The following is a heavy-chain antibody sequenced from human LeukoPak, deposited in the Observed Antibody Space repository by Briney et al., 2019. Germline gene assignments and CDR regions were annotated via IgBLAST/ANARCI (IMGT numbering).Heavy chain of an antibody. CDR3: ARVARYFDWLSPILHYYYYYYMDV. CDR1: GGSISSSSYY. Sequence: PSETLSLTCTVSGGSISSSSYYWGWIRQPPGKGLEWIGSIYYSGSTYYNPSLKSRVTISVDTSKNQFSLKLSSVTAADTAVYYCARVARYFDWLSPILHYYYYYYMDVWGKGTTVTVSS. D-gene: IGHD3-9*01. J-gene: IGHJ6*03. CDR2: IYYSGST. V-gene: IGHV4-39*07.